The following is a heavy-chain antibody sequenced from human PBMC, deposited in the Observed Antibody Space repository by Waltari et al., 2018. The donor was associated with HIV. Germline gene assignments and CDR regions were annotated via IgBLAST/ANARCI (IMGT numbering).Heavy chain of an antibody. V-gene: IGHV4-38-2*02. D-gene: IGHD1-26*01. CDR2: IYHSGST. J-gene: IGHJ4*02. CDR1: GYSISSGYY. CDR3: ARGPLLVGATDFDY. Sequence: QVQLQESGPGLVKPSETLSLTCTVSGYSISSGYYWGWIRQPPGKGLEWIGSIYHSGSTYYNPSLKSRVTISVDTSKNQFSLKLSSVTAADTAVYYCARGPLLVGATDFDYWGQGTLVTVSS.